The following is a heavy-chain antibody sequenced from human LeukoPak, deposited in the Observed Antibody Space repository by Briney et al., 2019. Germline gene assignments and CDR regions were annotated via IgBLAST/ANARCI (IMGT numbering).Heavy chain of an antibody. D-gene: IGHD4-11*01. V-gene: IGHV3-7*05. J-gene: IGHJ4*02. CDR1: GFSFSTYW. CDR2: IKQDESEK. Sequence: PGGSLRLSCAASGFSFSTYWMSWVRQAPGKGLEWVANIKQDESEKYYVDSVKGRFTISRDNAKKSLYLQMKSLRAEDTAVYYCARVLSHSNSPFDYWGRGTLVTVSS. CDR3: ARVLSHSNSPFDY.